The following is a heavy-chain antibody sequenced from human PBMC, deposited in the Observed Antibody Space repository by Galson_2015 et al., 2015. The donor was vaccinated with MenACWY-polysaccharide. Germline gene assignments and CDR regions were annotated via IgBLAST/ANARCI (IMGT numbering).Heavy chain of an antibody. CDR2: LSGPGDAT. V-gene: IGHV3-23*01. D-gene: IGHD3/OR15-3a*01. CDR3: AKDLHWYGMDV. J-gene: IGHJ6*02. Sequence: VRQAPGKGPEWVSALSGPGDATFYADSVRGRFTISRDNSQNTLYLHMSSLRVDDTAVYFCAKDLHWYGMDVWGHGTTVTVS.